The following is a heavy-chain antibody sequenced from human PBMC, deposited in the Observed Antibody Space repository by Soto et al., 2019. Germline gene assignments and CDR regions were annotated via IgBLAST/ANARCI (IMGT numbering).Heavy chain of an antibody. J-gene: IGHJ6*02. CDR1: GGTFSSYA. CDR3: ARSQGSSTSLEIYYSYYYGMDV. V-gene: IGHV1-69*01. Sequence: QVQLVQSGAEVKKPGSSVKVSCKASGGTFSSYAISWVRQAPGQGLEWMGGIIPISGTANYAQKFQGRVTITADESTSTASMELRSLRSEDTAVYYCARSQGSSTSLEIYYSYYYGMDVWGQGTTVTVSS. D-gene: IGHD2-2*01. CDR2: IIPISGTA.